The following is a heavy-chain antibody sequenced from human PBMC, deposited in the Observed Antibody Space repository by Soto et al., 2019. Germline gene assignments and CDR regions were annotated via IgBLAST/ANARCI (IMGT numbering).Heavy chain of an antibody. CDR2: IYSSGTT. CDR1: AISIDNYY. J-gene: IGHJ5*02. Sequence: SETLSLTCTASAISIDNYYCSWIRQSAGKGLEWIGRIYSSGTTNYNPSLKSRVTMSVDMSKSQFSLNVRSVTAADTAVYYCVRDVGGSGWFAPWGQGTLVT. CDR3: VRDVGGSGWFAP. V-gene: IGHV4-4*07.